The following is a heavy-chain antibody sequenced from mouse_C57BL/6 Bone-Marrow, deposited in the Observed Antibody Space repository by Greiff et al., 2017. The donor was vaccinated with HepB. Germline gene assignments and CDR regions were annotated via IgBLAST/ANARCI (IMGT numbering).Heavy chain of an antibody. CDR2: IYPGDGDT. V-gene: IGHV1-82*01. J-gene: IGHJ3*01. Sequence: VHLVESGPELVKPGASVKISCKASGYAFSSSWMNWVKQRPGKGLEWIGRIYPGDGDTNYNGKFKGKATLTADKSSSTAYMQLSSLTSEDSAVYFCARRRLAWFAYWGQGTLVTVSA. CDR1: GYAFSSSW. CDR3: ARRRLAWFAY. D-gene: IGHD1-2*01.